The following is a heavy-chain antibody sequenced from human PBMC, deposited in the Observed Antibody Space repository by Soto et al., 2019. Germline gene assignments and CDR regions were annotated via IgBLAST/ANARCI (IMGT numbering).Heavy chain of an antibody. V-gene: IGHV4-34*01. J-gene: IGHJ4*02. CDR1: GWAFSAFY. Sequence: PSDSLSHTFFYSGWAFSAFYWSRMRQPPGWGLEWIGEINHSGSTNYNPSLKSRVTISVDTFKNQFSLKLTSATAADTAVYYCARRVTRPERFDYWGQG. CDR2: INHSGST. CDR3: ARRVTRPERFDY. D-gene: IGHD4-4*01.